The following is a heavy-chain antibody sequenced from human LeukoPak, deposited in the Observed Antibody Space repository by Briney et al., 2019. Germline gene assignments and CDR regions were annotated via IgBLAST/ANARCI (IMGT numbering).Heavy chain of an antibody. CDR3: ARPHYYDSSGYYVY. CDR1: GFTVSSNY. V-gene: IGHV3-66*04. Sequence: GGSLRLSCAASGFTVSSNYMSWVRQAPGNGLEGVSVIYSGGNTYYADSVKGRFTISRDNSKNTVSLQMNSLRDEDTAVYFCARPHYYDSSGYYVYWGQGTLVTVSS. CDR2: IYSGGNT. D-gene: IGHD3-22*01. J-gene: IGHJ4*02.